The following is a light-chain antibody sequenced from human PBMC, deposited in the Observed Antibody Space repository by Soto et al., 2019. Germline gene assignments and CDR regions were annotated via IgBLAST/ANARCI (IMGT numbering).Light chain of an antibody. Sequence: LTQPASVSASPGQSITISCTGSSSDVGGYNYVSWYQQHPGKAPKLMIYDVSNRPSGVSNRFSGSKSGNTASLTISGLQAEDEADYYCCSYTGIGYVFGTGTKVTVL. CDR1: SSDVGGYNY. CDR2: DVS. CDR3: CSYTGIGYV. V-gene: IGLV2-14*03. J-gene: IGLJ1*01.